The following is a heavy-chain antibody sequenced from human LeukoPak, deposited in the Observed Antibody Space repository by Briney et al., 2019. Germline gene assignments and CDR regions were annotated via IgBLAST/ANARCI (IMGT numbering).Heavy chain of an antibody. Sequence: GGSLRLSCAASGFTFSSYTMHWVRQAPGKGLEWVAVISYDGSNKYYADSVKGRFTISRDNSKNTLYLQMNSLRAEDTAMYYCARQYCSGGSCYILDYYYYGMDVWVQGTTVTVSS. CDR1: GFTFSSYT. V-gene: IGHV3-30-3*01. CDR3: ARQYCSGGSCYILDYYYYGMDV. J-gene: IGHJ6*02. CDR2: ISYDGSNK. D-gene: IGHD2-15*01.